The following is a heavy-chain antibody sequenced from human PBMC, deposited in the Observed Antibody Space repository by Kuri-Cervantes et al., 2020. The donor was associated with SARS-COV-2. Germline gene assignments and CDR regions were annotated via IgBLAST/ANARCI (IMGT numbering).Heavy chain of an antibody. CDR1: GGSFSGYY. CDR2: IYHSGST. V-gene: IGHV4-34*01. D-gene: IGHD3-16*01. J-gene: IGHJ4*02. Sequence: GSLRLSCAVYGGSFSGYYWSWIRQPPGKGLEWIGSIYHSGSTYYNPSLKSRVTISVDTSKNQFSLKLSSVTAADTAVYYCARAYDYAPTNFDYWGQGTLVTVSS. CDR3: ARAYDYAPTNFDY.